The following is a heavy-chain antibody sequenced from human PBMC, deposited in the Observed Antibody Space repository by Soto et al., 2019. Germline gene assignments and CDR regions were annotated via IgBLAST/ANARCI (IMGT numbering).Heavy chain of an antibody. V-gene: IGHV1-69*13. CDR3: ARTRPYYYDSSGFPYFDY. J-gene: IGHJ4*02. CDR1: GGTFSSYA. Sequence: ASVKVSCKASGGTFSSYAISWVRQAPGQGLEWMGGIIPIFGTANYAQKFQGRVTITADESTSTAYMELSSLRSEDTAVYYCARTRPYYYDSSGFPYFDYWGQGTLVTVSS. D-gene: IGHD3-22*01. CDR2: IIPIFGTA.